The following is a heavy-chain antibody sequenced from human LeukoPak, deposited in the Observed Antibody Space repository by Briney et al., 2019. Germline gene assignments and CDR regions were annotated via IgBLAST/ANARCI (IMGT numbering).Heavy chain of an antibody. V-gene: IGHV4-59*01. D-gene: IGHD6-19*01. CDR2: IFFSGST. J-gene: IGHJ4*02. Sequence: PSETLSLTCTVSGDSITSYYWSWIRQPPGKGLEWIGYIFFSGSTNYNPSLKSRVTISVDTSKNQFSLKLRSVTAADTAVYHCARMGSDWYYFDYWGQGILVTVSS. CDR3: ARMGSDWYYFDY. CDR1: GDSITSYY.